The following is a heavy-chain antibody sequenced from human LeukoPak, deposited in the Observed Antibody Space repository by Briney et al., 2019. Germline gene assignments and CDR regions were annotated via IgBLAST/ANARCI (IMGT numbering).Heavy chain of an antibody. CDR1: GFTFSSYW. J-gene: IGHJ3*02. CDR2: IKQDGSEK. D-gene: IGHD1-14*01. Sequence: GGSLRLSCAASGFTFSSYWMGWVRQAPGKGLEWVANIKQDGSEKYYVDSVKGRFTISRDNAKNSLYLQMNSLRAEDTAVYYCARDVLAAGATGTFDIWGQGTMVTVSS. CDR3: ARDVLAAGATGTFDI. V-gene: IGHV3-7*03.